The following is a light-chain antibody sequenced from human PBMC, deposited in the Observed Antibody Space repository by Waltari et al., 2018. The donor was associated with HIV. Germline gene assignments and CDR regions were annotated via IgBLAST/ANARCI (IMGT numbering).Light chain of an antibody. Sequence: EVVMPPSPATLSLSPGERVTHSSIVSQNTNNNYLVWYQQKDGLAPRLLIYDASSGGSAIPHERIGSGASTDFSPTISRRVPDEFATYYCHQLGSSVSYTFGQGTKLDIK. CDR1: QNTNNNY. V-gene: IGKV3D-20*01. CDR2: DAS. J-gene: IGKJ2*01. CDR3: HQLGSSVSYT.